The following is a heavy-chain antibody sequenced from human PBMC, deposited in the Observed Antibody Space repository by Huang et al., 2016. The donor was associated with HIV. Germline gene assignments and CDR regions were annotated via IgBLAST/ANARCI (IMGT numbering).Heavy chain of an antibody. CDR1: GDFISSTNYY. CDR3: ASQHIGAAATWF. D-gene: IGHD6-13*01. J-gene: IGHJ4*02. Sequence: QLQLQESGPGQVKPSETLSLTCTVSGDFISSTNYYWGWIRQSPGKGLEWVERVYQSGSTNYNPSLKSRVTLSVDTARNKFSLRLNSVTAADTAVYYCASQHIGAAATWFWGRGTQVAVSS. V-gene: IGHV4-39*01. CDR2: VYQSGST.